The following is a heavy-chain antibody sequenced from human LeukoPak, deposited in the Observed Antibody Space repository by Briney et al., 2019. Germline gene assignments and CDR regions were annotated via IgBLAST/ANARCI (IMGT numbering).Heavy chain of an antibody. Sequence: ASVKVSCKASGYTFTNYDISWVRQAPGQGLDWMGRINTYNGTTNYAQKLQGRVTMTTDTSTSTAYMELGSLRSDDTAVYYCARHSSGYLLDYWGQGTLVTVSS. CDR2: INTYNGTT. CDR3: ARHSSGYLLDY. V-gene: IGHV1-18*01. D-gene: IGHD6-19*01. CDR1: GYTFTNYD. J-gene: IGHJ4*02.